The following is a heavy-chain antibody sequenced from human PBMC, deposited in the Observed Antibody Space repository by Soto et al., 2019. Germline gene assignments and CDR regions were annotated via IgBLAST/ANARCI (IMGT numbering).Heavy chain of an antibody. Sequence: SLTQCLPWTVSEGTIISVDCRRTMNRQSPERGLEWIGYIHHSGSILYNPSLKSRVTISVDTSKNQFSLHLSSVTAADTALYCCAREEDGGDTLDVWGEPIMVTVSS. CDR2: IHHSGSI. CDR1: EGTIISVDCR. CDR3: AREEDGGDTLDV. J-gene: IGHJ6*02. V-gene: IGHV4-30-4*08. D-gene: IGHD2-21*02.